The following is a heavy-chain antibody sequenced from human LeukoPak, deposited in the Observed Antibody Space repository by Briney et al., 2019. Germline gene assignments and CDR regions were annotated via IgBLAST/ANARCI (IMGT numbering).Heavy chain of an antibody. CDR1: GFTFSTYT. CDR3: TRDGLHTAHFDY. CDR2: VSDSRDV. Sequence: GGSLRLSCAASGFTFSTYTMNWVRQAPGKGLEWVSTVSDSRDVHYSDSVKGRFTISRDNARNSLYLQMNSLRDEDTAVYYSTRDGLHTAHFDYWGQGTLVTVSS. J-gene: IGHJ4*02. V-gene: IGHV3-48*02. D-gene: IGHD5-18*01.